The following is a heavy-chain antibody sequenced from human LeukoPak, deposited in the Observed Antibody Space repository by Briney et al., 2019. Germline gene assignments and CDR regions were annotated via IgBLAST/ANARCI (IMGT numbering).Heavy chain of an antibody. Sequence: SETLSLTCAVYGGSFSGYYWSWIRQPPGKGLEWIGEINHSGSTKYNPSLKSRVTISVDTSKNQFSLKLSSVTDADTAVYYCARGQGNSGWYVPMGTRQSNWFDPWGQGTLVTVSS. D-gene: IGHD6-19*01. V-gene: IGHV4-34*01. J-gene: IGHJ5*02. CDR3: ARGQGNSGWYVPMGTRQSNWFDP. CDR1: GGSFSGYY. CDR2: INHSGST.